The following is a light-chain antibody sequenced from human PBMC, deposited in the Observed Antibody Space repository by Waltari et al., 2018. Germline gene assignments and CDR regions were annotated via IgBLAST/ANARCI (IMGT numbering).Light chain of an antibody. CDR1: QSVGRT. J-gene: IGKJ1*01. Sequence: IVFTPSPGTLYLSPGERTTLFCRARQSVGRTLAWYQQKPGQAPRLLIYGTSSRATDIPDRFSGSGSGTDFSLTINRLEPEDFAVYYCQHYVRLPATFGQGTKVEIK. CDR3: QHYVRLPAT. CDR2: GTS. V-gene: IGKV3-20*01.